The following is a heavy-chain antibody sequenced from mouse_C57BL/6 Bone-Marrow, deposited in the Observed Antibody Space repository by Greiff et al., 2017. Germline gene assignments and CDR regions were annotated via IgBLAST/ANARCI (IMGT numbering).Heavy chain of an antibody. J-gene: IGHJ2*01. CDR1: GYTFTSSW. D-gene: IGHD2-5*01. V-gene: IGHV1-72*01. CDR2: IDPNSGGT. Sequence: VQLQQPGAELVKPGASVKLSCKASGYTFTSSWMHWVKQRPGRGLEWIGRIDPNSGGTKYNEKFKSKATLTVDKPSSTAYMQLSSLTSEDSAVYYCASRAIVTTRAYYFDDWGQGTTLTVSS. CDR3: ASRAIVTTRAYYFDD.